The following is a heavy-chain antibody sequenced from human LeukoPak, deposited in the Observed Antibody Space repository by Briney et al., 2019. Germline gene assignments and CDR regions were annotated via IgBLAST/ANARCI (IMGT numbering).Heavy chain of an antibody. CDR2: IKSKAVGETA. V-gene: IGHV3-15*01. Sequence: GGSLRLSCAVSGFTFSNAWMSWDSQAPGKGLEWVGRIKSKAVGETADYAAPVKGRFTVSRDDSKDTVYLQMNSLKTEDTAVYYCTTDNPIKRSWGQGTLVTVSS. CDR1: GFTFSNAW. CDR3: TTDNPIKRS. J-gene: IGHJ4*02.